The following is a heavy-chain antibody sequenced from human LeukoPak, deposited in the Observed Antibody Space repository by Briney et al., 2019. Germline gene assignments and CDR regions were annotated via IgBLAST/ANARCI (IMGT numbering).Heavy chain of an antibody. CDR2: ISYDGSNK. D-gene: IGHD1-26*01. CDR1: GFTFSTFA. CDR3: ARQGAISTNYFDY. Sequence: GGSLRLSCAASGFTFSTFAMIWVRQPPGKGLEWVAVISYDGSNKYYADSVKGRFTISRDNSKNTLYLQMNSLRAEDTAVYYCARQGAISTNYFDYWGQGTLVTVSS. J-gene: IGHJ4*02. V-gene: IGHV3-30*03.